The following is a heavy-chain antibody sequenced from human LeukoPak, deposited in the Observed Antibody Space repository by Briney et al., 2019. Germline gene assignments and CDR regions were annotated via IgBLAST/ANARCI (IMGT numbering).Heavy chain of an antibody. V-gene: IGHV3-21*01. CDR3: ARGGCSSTSCYLFDY. J-gene: IGHJ4*02. CDR2: ISSSSSYI. CDR1: GFTFSSYS. Sequence: GGSLRLSCAASGFTFSSYSMNWVRQAPGKGLEWVSSISSSSSYIYYADSVKSRFTISRDNAKNSLYLQMNSLRAEDTAVYYCARGGCSSTSCYLFDYWGQGTLVTVSS. D-gene: IGHD2-2*01.